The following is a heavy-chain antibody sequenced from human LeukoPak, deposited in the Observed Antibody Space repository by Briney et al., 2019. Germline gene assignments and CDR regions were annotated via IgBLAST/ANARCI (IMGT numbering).Heavy chain of an antibody. CDR2: IYSGGST. V-gene: IGHV3-53*01. CDR1: GFTFSSSA. CDR3: ARDGIGYYYYGMDV. J-gene: IGHJ6*02. Sequence: GGSLRLSCAASGFTFSSSAMSWVRQAPGKGLEWVSVIYSGGSTYYADSVKGRFTISRDKSKNTLYLQMNSLRVEDTAVYYCARDGIGYYYYGMDVWGQGTTVTVSS. D-gene: IGHD3-16*01.